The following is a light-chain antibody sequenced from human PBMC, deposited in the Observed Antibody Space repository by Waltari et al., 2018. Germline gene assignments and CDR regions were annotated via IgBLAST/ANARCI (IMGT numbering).Light chain of an antibody. Sequence: DIQMTQSPSSLSASVGERVTITCRTSQSISSCLNWYQQKLGKDPKLLIYAAASLQSGVPSRFSCSGSGTDFTLTISSLQPEDFATYYCQQSYSNPLTFGGGTKVEIK. CDR2: AAA. V-gene: IGKV1-39*01. CDR1: QSISSC. J-gene: IGKJ4*01. CDR3: QQSYSNPLT.